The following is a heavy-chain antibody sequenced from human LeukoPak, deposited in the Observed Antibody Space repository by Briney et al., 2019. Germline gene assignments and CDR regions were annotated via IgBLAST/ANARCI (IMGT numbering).Heavy chain of an antibody. D-gene: IGHD6-19*01. CDR2: ISSSSSTI. Sequence: PVGSLRLSCAASGFTFSSYSMNWVRQAPGKGLEWVSYISSSSSTIYYADSVKGRFTISRDNAKNSLYLQMNSLRDEDTAVYYCARDEIAYSSGWSVHWGQGTLVAVSS. CDR3: ARDEIAYSSGWSVH. CDR1: GFTFSSYS. J-gene: IGHJ4*02. V-gene: IGHV3-48*02.